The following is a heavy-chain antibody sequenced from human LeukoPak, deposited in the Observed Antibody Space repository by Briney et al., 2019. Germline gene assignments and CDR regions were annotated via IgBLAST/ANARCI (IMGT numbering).Heavy chain of an antibody. D-gene: IGHD3-3*01. Sequence: PSETLSLTCTVSGGSISSGGYYWSWIRQPPGKGLEWIGYIDYSGNTKYNPSLKSRLTMSVDTSKNQFSLNLRSVTAADTAVYQCVRQWSESGWFDPWGQGTLVTVSS. CDR3: VRQWSESGWFDP. J-gene: IGHJ5*02. CDR1: GGSISSGGYY. CDR2: IDYSGNT. V-gene: IGHV4-61*08.